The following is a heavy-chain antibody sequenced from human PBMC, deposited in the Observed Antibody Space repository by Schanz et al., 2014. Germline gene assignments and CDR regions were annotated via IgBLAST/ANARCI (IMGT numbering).Heavy chain of an antibody. J-gene: IGHJ4*02. D-gene: IGHD6-13*01. Sequence: VQLVESGGGLVKPGGSLRLSCAASGITFSGYSMNWVRQAPGKGLEWVSYISGSSSTKYYADSVKGRFTISRDNGKKSLYLQMNSLSAEDTAVYYCARLDSSSWYPRYWGQGTLVTVSS. V-gene: IGHV3-48*01. CDR1: GITFSGYS. CDR3: ARLDSSSWYPRY. CDR2: ISGSSSTK.